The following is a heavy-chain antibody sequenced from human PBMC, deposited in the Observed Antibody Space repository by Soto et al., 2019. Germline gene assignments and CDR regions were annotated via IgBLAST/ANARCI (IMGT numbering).Heavy chain of an antibody. CDR1: GGAFSSYA. CDR2: IIPIFGSA. Sequence: ASVKVSCKASGGAFSSYAISWVRQAPGQGLEWMGGIIPIFGSANYAQKFQGRVTITADESTSTAYMELSSLRSEDTAVYYCARGGFSFGPDAFDIWGQGTMVTVSS. V-gene: IGHV1-69*13. D-gene: IGHD5-18*01. CDR3: ARGGFSFGPDAFDI. J-gene: IGHJ3*02.